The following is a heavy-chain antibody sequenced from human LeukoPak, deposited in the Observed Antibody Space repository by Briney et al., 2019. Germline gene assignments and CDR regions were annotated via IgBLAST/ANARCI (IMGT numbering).Heavy chain of an antibody. CDR2: IYYSGST. Sequence: SETLSLTCTVSGGSVSSCSYYWSWIREPPGKGLEWIGYIYYSGSTNYNPSLKSRVTISVDTSKNQFSLKLSSVTAADTAVYCCAREKDAFDIWGQGTMVTVSS. CDR3: AREKDAFDI. V-gene: IGHV4-61*01. J-gene: IGHJ3*02. CDR1: GGSVSSCSYY.